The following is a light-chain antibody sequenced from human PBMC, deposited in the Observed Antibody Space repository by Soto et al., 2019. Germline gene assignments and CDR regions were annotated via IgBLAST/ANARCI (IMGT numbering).Light chain of an antibody. CDR1: SSNIGAGYD. CDR2: GNT. Sequence: QPVLTQPPSVSGAPGQRVTISCTGSSSNIGAGYDVHWYQQLPGRAPKLLIYGNTNRPSGVPDRFSGSKSGTSASLAITGLQAEDEADYYCLSFDSSLSVVFGGGTKVTVI. J-gene: IGLJ2*01. CDR3: LSFDSSLSVV. V-gene: IGLV1-40*01.